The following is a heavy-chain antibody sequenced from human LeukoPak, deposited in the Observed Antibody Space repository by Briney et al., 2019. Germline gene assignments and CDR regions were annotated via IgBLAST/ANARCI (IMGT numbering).Heavy chain of an antibody. CDR2: IKQDGGEK. J-gene: IGHJ6*03. V-gene: IGHV3-7*01. CDR1: GFTFSTYW. CDR3: ARKLGHYYQYMDV. D-gene: IGHD3-3*02. Sequence: PGGSLRLSCAASGFTFSTYWMTWVRQAPGKGLEWVANIKQDGGEKYYVDSMKGRFTVSRDNAKNSLYLQMNSLRAEDTAVYYCARKLGHYYQYMDVWGKGTTVTVSS.